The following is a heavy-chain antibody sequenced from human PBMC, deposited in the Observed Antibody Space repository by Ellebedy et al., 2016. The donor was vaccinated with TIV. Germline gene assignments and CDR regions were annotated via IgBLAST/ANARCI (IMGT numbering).Heavy chain of an antibody. D-gene: IGHD3/OR15-3a*01. CDR2: ISYDGFNK. J-gene: IGHJ3*02. CDR3: ARATFYYDLGNQEDAFDI. V-gene: IGHV3-30*04. CDR1: GFTFSSYA. Sequence: GESLKISCAASGFTFSSYAIHWVRQAPGKGLEWVAVISYDGFNKHYAASVKGRFTISRDNSKNTLYLQMYSLRAEDTAVYYCARATFYYDLGNQEDAFDIWGQGTMVTVSS.